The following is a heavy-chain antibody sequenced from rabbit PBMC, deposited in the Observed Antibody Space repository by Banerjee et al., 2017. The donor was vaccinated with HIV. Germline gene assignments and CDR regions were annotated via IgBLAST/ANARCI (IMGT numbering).Heavy chain of an antibody. V-gene: IGHV1S45*01. J-gene: IGHJ4*01. Sequence: QEQLEESGGGLVKPGGTLTLTCKAPGIDFSRYYYMCWVRQAPGKGLELIACIISSGNTVYANWAKGRLTISKTSSTTVTLQMTSLTAADTATYFCARDLAGVIGWNFGLWGPGTLVTVS. CDR3: ARDLAGVIGWNFGL. D-gene: IGHD4-1*01. CDR1: GIDFSRYYY. CDR2: IISSGNT.